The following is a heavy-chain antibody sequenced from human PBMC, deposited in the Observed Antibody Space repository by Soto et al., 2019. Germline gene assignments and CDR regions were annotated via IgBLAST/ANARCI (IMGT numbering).Heavy chain of an antibody. CDR2: VVGSGSEI. J-gene: IGHJ4*02. Sequence: SGGSLRLSCAASGFTLSTYAMTWVRQAPGKGLECVSGVVGSGSEIYYADSVKGRFTISKDNSKNTLYLQMDSLRAEDTAVYFCEKDAVYNDGLWIMDQWGQATQVPVYS. CDR1: GFTLSTYA. CDR3: EKDAVYNDGLWIMDQ. D-gene: IGHD2-21*01. V-gene: IGHV3-23*01.